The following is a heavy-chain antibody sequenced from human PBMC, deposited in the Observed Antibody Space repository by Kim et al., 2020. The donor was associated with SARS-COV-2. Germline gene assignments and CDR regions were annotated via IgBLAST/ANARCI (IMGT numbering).Heavy chain of an antibody. V-gene: IGHV3-53*01. CDR3: ARAGGKKGFGESPFALGDYYYYGMDV. Sequence: GGSLRLSCAASGFTVSSNYMSWVRQAPGKGLEWVSVIYSGGSTYYADSVKGRFTISRDNSKNTLYLQMNSLRAEDTAVYYCARAGGKKGFGESPFALGDYYYYGMDVWGQGTTVTVSS. D-gene: IGHD3-10*01. CDR2: IYSGGST. CDR1: GFTVSSNY. J-gene: IGHJ6*02.